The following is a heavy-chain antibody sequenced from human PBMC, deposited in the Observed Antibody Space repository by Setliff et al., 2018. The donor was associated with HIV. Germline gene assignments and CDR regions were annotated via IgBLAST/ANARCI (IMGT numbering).Heavy chain of an antibody. CDR3: AREHCSGGSCNGFDI. CDR2: IYISGTT. CDR1: GGSISTSY. J-gene: IGHJ3*02. V-gene: IGHV4-4*09. D-gene: IGHD2-15*01. Sequence: SETLSLTCTVSGGSISTSYWNWIRQPPGKGLEWIAYIYISGTTHYNPSLKSRVTISLDTSRNQFSLKLGSVTAADTAMYYCAREHCSGGSCNGFDIWGQGTMVTVSS.